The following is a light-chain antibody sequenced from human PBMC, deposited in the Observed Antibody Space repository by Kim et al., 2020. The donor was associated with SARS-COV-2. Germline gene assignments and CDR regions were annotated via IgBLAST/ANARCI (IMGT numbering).Light chain of an antibody. Sequence: PGKTARITCGGDNIGSNSVHWYQKMSGQGPVLVMYFVSDRPAEIPERFSASKSGNTATLTINKVEAGDEADYYCQVWDTSSDYQYVFGTGTKVTVL. CDR1: NIGSNS. V-gene: IGLV3-21*04. CDR2: FVS. J-gene: IGLJ1*01. CDR3: QVWDTSSDYQYV.